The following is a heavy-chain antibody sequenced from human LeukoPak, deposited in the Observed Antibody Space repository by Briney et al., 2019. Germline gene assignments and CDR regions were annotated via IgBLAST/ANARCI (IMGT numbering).Heavy chain of an antibody. CDR1: GGSISSDY. J-gene: IGHJ4*02. CDR3: ARAREGGYGPETVDS. CDR2: ISDTSTYT. Sequence: PSETLSLTCTVSGGSISSDYWSWIRQPPGKGLEWLSFISDTSTYTNYADSVKGRFTISRDNAKNSLYLQLNSLRVEDTAVYYCARAREGGYGPETVDSWGQGTLVTVSS. V-gene: IGHV3-11*06. D-gene: IGHD5-18*01.